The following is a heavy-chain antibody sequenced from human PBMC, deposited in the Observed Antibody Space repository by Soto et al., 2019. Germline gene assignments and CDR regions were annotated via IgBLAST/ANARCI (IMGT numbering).Heavy chain of an antibody. CDR3: ARGARGLYFMDV. CDR1: GFTFSDYW. Sequence: EVQVVESGGGLVQPGGSLRLSCAASGFTFSDYWMHWVRQAPGKGLVWVSRIKGDLITTNYADSVKGRFTISRDNARNTVSLQIDSLRAEDTAVYNCARGARGLYFMDVWGKGTTVTVSS. CDR2: IKGDLITT. J-gene: IGHJ6*03. V-gene: IGHV3-74*01. D-gene: IGHD5-12*01.